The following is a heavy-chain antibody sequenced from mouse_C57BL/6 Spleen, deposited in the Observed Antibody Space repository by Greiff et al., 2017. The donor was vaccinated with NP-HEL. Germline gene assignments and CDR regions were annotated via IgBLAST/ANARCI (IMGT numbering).Heavy chain of an antibody. D-gene: IGHD1-1*01. J-gene: IGHJ4*01. V-gene: IGHV1-81*01. CDR2: IYPRSGNT. CDR3: AGEEGYYYGSSLYYAMEY. Sequence: QVQLQQSGAELARPGASVKLSCKASGYNFTSYGIRWVKQRTGQGLEWIGEIYPRSGNTYYTEKFKGKATLTADQSSSTAYMALRSLTSDDSAIYLGAGEEGYYYGSSLYYAMEYGGQGTSVTVSS. CDR1: GYNFTSYG.